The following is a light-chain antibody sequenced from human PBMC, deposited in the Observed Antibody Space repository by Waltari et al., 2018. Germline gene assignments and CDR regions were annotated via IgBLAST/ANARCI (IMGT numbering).Light chain of an antibody. CDR3: QQYDSSPSIYT. V-gene: IGKV3-20*01. J-gene: IGKJ3*01. CDR1: QSVSSTV. CDR2: GTS. Sequence: IVLTQSPGTLSLSPGERATLSCRASQSVSSTVLAWYQQRPGQAPRLLIYGTSNRATGIPDRFSGSGSGTDFTLTISRLEPEDFAVYYCQQYDSSPSIYTFGPGTKVDVK.